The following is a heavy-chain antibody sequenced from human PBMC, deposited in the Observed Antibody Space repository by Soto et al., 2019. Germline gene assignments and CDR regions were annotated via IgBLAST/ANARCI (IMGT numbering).Heavy chain of an antibody. J-gene: IGHJ3*02. D-gene: IGHD2-15*01. Sequence: QVQLQQWGAGLLKPSETLSLTCAVYGGSFSGYYWSWIRQPPGKGLEWIGEINHSGSTNYNPSLKSRVTISVDTSKNQFSLKLSSVTAADTAVYYCASPLGYCSGVSCPNDAFDIWGQGTMVTVSS. CDR3: ASPLGYCSGVSCPNDAFDI. CDR1: GGSFSGYY. CDR2: INHSGST. V-gene: IGHV4-34*01.